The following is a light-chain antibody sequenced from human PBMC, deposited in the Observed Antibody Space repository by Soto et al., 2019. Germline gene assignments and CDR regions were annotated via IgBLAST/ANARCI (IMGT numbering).Light chain of an antibody. Sequence: ETVLTQSPATLSVSPGERATLSCSASQSVSNNLAWYQQKPGQAPRLLIYAASTRATGITARFSGSGSGTEFTLTIGSLQSEDFALDYCEQYNNWPRTFGRGTKVFIK. CDR3: EQYNNWPRT. CDR2: AAS. CDR1: QSVSNN. J-gene: IGKJ3*01. V-gene: IGKV3-15*01.